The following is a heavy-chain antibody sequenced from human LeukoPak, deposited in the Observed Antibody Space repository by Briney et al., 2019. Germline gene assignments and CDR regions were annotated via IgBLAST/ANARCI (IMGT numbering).Heavy chain of an antibody. V-gene: IGHV1-8*02. CDR3: ARETGIAAAAPGY. D-gene: IGHD6-13*01. J-gene: IGHJ4*02. CDR1: GYTFTSYD. Sequence: REASVKVSCKASGYTFTSYDINWVRQATGQGLEWMGWMNPNSGNTGYAQKFQGRVTMTRDTSISTAYMELSRLRSDDTAVYYCARETGIAAAAPGYWGQGTLVTVSS. CDR2: MNPNSGNT.